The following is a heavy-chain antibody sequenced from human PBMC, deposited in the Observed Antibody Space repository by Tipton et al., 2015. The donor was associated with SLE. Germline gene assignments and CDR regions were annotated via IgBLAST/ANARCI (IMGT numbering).Heavy chain of an antibody. V-gene: IGHV3-73*01. CDR3: TVDYYDSSGSHFGFDY. Sequence: SPRLSCAASGFTFSGSAMHWVRQASGKGLEWVGRIRSKANSYATAYAASVKGRFTISRDDSKNTAYLQMNSLKTEDTAVYYCTVDYYDSSGSHFGFDYWGQGTLVTVSS. J-gene: IGHJ4*02. CDR1: GFTFSGSA. D-gene: IGHD3-22*01. CDR2: IRSKANSYAT.